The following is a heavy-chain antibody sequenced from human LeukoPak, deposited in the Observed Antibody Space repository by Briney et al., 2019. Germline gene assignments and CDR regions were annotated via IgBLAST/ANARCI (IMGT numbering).Heavy chain of an antibody. J-gene: IGHJ4*02. CDR1: GDSISGYY. CDR2: IHYSGST. D-gene: IGHD5-24*01. CDR3: ARHGQNDGYPLDY. V-gene: IGHV4-59*08. Sequence: SETLSLTCTVSGDSISGYYWSWIRQPPGKGLEWIAYIHYSGSTNYNPPLKSRLTISVDTSKNRLSLKLNSMTDADTAVYYCARHGQNDGYPLDYWGQGTLVSVSS.